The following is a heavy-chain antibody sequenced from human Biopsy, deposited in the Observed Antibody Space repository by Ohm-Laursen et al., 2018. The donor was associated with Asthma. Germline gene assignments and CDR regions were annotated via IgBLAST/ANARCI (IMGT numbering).Heavy chain of an antibody. D-gene: IGHD6-19*01. CDR1: GGTFSNFA. Sequence: GSSVKVSCKVPGGTFSNFAISWVRQAPGQGLEWLGGIMTVFGTTNYAQKFQGRVTITADESTSTAYMEVTSLRSEDTAIYYCARCQVGYSSGWSLLLKKIYYSGMDAWGQGTAVTVSS. V-gene: IGHV1-69*01. CDR3: ARCQVGYSSGWSLLLKKIYYSGMDA. CDR2: IMTVFGTT. J-gene: IGHJ6*02.